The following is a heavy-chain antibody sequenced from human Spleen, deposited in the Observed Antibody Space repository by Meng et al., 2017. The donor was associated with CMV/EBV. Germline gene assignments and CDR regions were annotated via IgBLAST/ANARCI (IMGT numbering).Heavy chain of an antibody. Sequence: GHLQAWGAGLLQPSEALSLTCAVYGGSFSGYYWGWIRQPPGKGLEWIGEINHSGSTNYNPSLKSRVTISVDTSKNQFSLKLSSVTAADTAVYYCARLDCSGGSCYPIGYFQHWGQGTLVTVSS. D-gene: IGHD2-15*01. V-gene: IGHV4-34*01. CDR2: INHSGST. CDR1: GGSFSGYY. J-gene: IGHJ1*01. CDR3: ARLDCSGGSCYPIGYFQH.